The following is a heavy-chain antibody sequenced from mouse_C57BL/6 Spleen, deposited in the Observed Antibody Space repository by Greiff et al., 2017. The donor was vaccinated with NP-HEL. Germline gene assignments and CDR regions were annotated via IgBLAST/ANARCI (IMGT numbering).Heavy chain of an antibody. J-gene: IGHJ2*01. Sequence: EVMLVESGGGLVKPGGSLKLSCAASGFTFSDYGMHWVRQAPEKGLEWVAYISSGSSNIYYADTVKGRFTISRDNAKNTLFLQMTSLRSEDTAMYYCARNRSFDYWGQGTTLTVSS. CDR1: GFTFSDYG. CDR2: ISSGSSNI. CDR3: ARNRSFDY. V-gene: IGHV5-17*01.